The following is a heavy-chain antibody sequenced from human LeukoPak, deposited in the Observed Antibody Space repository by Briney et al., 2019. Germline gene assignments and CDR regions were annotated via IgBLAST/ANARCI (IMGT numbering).Heavy chain of an antibody. Sequence: SETLSLTCAVYGGSFSGYYWSWIRQPPGKGLEWIGEINYSGSTNYNPSLKSRVTISVDTSKNQFSLKLSSVTAADTAVYYCARMGYYDSSGPYYYYGMDVWGQGTTVTVSS. CDR2: INYSGST. D-gene: IGHD3-22*01. CDR1: GGSFSGYY. V-gene: IGHV4-34*01. J-gene: IGHJ6*02. CDR3: ARMGYYDSSGPYYYYGMDV.